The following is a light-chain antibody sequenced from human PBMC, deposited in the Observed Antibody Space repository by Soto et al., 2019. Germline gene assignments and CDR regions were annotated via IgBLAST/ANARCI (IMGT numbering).Light chain of an antibody. Sequence: QPVLTQSTSASASLGASVKLTCTLSSGHSSYAIAWHQQQPEKGPRYLMKLNSDGSHSKGDGIPDRFSGSSSGAERYLTIPSLQSEDEADYYCQTWGTGDVVFGGGTKLTVL. CDR3: QTWGTGDVV. J-gene: IGLJ2*01. CDR1: SGHSSYA. CDR2: LNSDGSH. V-gene: IGLV4-69*01.